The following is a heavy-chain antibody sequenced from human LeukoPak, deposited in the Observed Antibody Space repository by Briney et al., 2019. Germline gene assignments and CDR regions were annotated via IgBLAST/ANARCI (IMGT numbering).Heavy chain of an antibody. D-gene: IGHD1-26*01. CDR1: GFTFSSYW. J-gene: IGHJ4*02. CDR3: AREGSFQFDY. CDR2: IKQDGSEK. V-gene: IGHV3-7*01. Sequence: PGGSLPLSCAASGFTFSSYWMSGVRQAPGKGLEGVANIKQDGSEKYYVHSVKGRFTISRHNAMNSLYLQMTSLRAEDRAVYYCAREGSFQFDYWGQGTLVTVSS.